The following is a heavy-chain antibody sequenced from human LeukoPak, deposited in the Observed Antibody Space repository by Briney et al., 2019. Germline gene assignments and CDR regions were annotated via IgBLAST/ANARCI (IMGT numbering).Heavy chain of an antibody. CDR2: ISGRDEST. Sequence: PGGSLGLSCAVSGLTFSNHALSWVRQAPGKGLEWVSAISGRDESTYYADSVKGRFTISRDNSKSTLYLQMSSLRAEDTAVYHCAKVTGTTNYWGQGTLVTVSS. J-gene: IGHJ4*02. D-gene: IGHD1-1*01. V-gene: IGHV3-23*01. CDR1: GLTFSNHA. CDR3: AKVTGTTNY.